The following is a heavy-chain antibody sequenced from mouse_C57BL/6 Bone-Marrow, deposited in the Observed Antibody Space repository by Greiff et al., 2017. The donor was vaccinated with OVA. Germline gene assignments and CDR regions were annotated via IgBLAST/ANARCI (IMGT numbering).Heavy chain of an antibody. Sequence: EVKLMESGGGLVQPGESLKLSCESNEYEFPSHDMSWVRKTPEKRLELVAAINSDGGSTYYPDTMERRFIIARDNTKKTLYLQMSSLRSEDTALYYCARLRLRRDWYFDVWGTGTTVTVSS. D-gene: IGHD2-4*01. CDR3: ARLRLRRDWYFDV. V-gene: IGHV5-2*01. CDR1: EYEFPSHD. J-gene: IGHJ1*03. CDR2: INSDGGST.